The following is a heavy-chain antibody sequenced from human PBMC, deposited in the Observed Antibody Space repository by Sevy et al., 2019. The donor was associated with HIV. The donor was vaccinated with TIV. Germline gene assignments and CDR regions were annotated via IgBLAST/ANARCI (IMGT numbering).Heavy chain of an antibody. D-gene: IGHD6-13*01. Sequence: GGSLRLSCAVSGLTVDSNYMSWVRRAPGKGLEWVSIIYSGGSTSYADSVKGRFTISTDNSKNTLDLQMNSLRAEDTAVYYCARGGLDSNWFRSFDYWGQGTLVTVSS. CDR2: IYSGGST. J-gene: IGHJ4*02. CDR3: ARGGLDSNWFRSFDY. V-gene: IGHV3-53*01. CDR1: GLTVDSNY.